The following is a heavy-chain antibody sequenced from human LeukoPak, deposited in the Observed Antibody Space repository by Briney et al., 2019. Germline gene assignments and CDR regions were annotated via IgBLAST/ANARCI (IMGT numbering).Heavy chain of an antibody. CDR3: TTGSLD. CDR1: GFTFSDSW. Sequence: GGSLRLSCEASGFTFSDSWMSGVRQAPGKGLEWVGHIKSKTDGGTTAYGAPVEGRFTISRDDAERRVYLQMKSLKAEETAVYYCTTGSLDWGQGTLVTVSS. J-gene: IGHJ4*02. V-gene: IGHV3-15*05. CDR2: IKSKTDGGTT.